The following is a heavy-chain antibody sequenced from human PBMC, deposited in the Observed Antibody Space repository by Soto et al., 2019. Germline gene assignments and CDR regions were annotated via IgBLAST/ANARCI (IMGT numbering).Heavy chain of an antibody. Sequence: EVQLVESGGGLVQPGGSQRLSCAASGFTFSRYAMNWVRQAPGKGLEWVSYINHDSGTIYYADSVKGRFTISRDNANNLLSLQMNSLRAEDTAVYYCARDRGYTGYDFAYWGQGTLVTVFS. CDR1: GFTFSRYA. D-gene: IGHD5-12*01. V-gene: IGHV3-48*01. CDR3: ARDRGYTGYDFAY. J-gene: IGHJ4*02. CDR2: INHDSGTI.